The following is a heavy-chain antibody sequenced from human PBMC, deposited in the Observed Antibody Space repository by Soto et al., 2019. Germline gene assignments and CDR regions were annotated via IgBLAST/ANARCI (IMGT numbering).Heavy chain of an antibody. J-gene: IGHJ4*02. CDR2: ISAYNGNT. CDR3: ARDRGIWSGTTTVVDY. V-gene: IGHV1-18*01. CDR1: GYTCTSYG. Sequence: QVQLVQSGAEVKKPGASVKVSCKASGYTCTSYGISWVRQAPGQGLEWMGWISAYNGNTSYAQQLQGRGTITTDTSTSTAYMELRSLRSDDTSVYYCARDRGIWSGTTTVVDYWGQGALVTVSA. D-gene: IGHD4-17*01.